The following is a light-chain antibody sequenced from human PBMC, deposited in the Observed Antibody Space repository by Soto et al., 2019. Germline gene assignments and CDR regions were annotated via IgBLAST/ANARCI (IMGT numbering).Light chain of an antibody. V-gene: IGKV1-27*01. J-gene: IGKJ1*01. CDR1: QGISNY. CDR2: AAS. Sequence: DIQMTPSPSSLSASVGDRVTITCRASQGISNYLAWYQQKPGKVPKLLIYAASTLQSGVPSRFSGSGSGTDFPLTLSSLQPEDVATYYCHRYNSAPWTFGQGTKVEIK. CDR3: HRYNSAPWT.